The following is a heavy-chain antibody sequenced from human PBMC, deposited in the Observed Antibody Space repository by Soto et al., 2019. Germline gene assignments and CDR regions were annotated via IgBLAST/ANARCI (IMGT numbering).Heavy chain of an antibody. Sequence: SETLSLTCAVSGGSISSSNWWSWVRQPPGQGLEWIGEIYHSGSTNYNPSLKNRNTISEDRTKKKLTLKQTYMTAADTAVYYCARAMTTVTTFDYWGQGTLVTVS. CDR2: IYHSGST. CDR3: ARAMTTVTTFDY. CDR1: GGSISSSNW. D-gene: IGHD4-17*01. J-gene: IGHJ4*02. V-gene: IGHV4-4*02.